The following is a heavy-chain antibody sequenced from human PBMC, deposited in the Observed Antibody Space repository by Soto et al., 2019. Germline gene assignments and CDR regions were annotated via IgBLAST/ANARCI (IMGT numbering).Heavy chain of an antibody. V-gene: IGHV3-30*18. D-gene: IGHD2-2*01. CDR3: AKDRGGDCPDNSCYFGADY. CDR2: ISDTGSSH. J-gene: IGHJ4*02. CDR1: GFTFSSYG. Sequence: AGGSLRLSCVGSGFTFSSYGMHWVRQAPGKGLECVAVISDTGSSHYYAASVEGRFTISRENSKNTLSLHMDRLRVEDTAVYYCAKDRGGDCPDNSCYFGADYWGQGTPVTVPQ.